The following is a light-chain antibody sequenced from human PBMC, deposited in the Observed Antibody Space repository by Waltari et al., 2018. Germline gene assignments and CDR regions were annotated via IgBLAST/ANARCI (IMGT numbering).Light chain of an antibody. V-gene: IGKV1-5*03. Sequence: DIQMTQSPSTLSASVGDRVTITCRASQSISSWLAWYQQKRGKATKLLNYEASTLQSWVPSRFSGSGSGTEFTLTIISLQPDDFATYYCQQFNSYSSVTFGQGTRLEIQ. CDR2: EAS. CDR1: QSISSW. J-gene: IGKJ5*01. CDR3: QQFNSYSSVT.